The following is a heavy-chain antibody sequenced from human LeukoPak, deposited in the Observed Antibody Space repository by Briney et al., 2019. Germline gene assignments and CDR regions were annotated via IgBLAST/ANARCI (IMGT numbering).Heavy chain of an antibody. CDR3: ARDRVKGSGGFDY. Sequence: SQTLSLTCAISGDSVSGNKVAWNWIRQSPSRGLEWLGRTYYRSKWYNDYAVSVKSRITINPDTSKNQFSLQLNSVTPEDTAVYYCARDRVKGSGGFDYWGQGTLVTVSS. D-gene: IGHD6-19*01. V-gene: IGHV6-1*01. CDR2: TYYRSKWYN. CDR1: GDSVSGNKVA. J-gene: IGHJ4*02.